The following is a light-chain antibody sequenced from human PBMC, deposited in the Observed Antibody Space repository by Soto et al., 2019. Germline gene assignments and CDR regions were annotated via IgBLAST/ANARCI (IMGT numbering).Light chain of an antibody. CDR1: QSVSSK. V-gene: IGKV3-15*01. Sequence: EILLTQSPGTLSLSPGERGTLSCRASQSVSSKLAWYQQKPGQAPGLLIYGASTRATGIPARFSGSGSGTEFTLTISSLQSEDFAVYYCQQYNNWPPWTFGHGTKVDIK. CDR3: QQYNNWPPWT. J-gene: IGKJ1*01. CDR2: GAS.